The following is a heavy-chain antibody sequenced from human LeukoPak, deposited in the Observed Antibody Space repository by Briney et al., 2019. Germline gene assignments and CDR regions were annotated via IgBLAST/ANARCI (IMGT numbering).Heavy chain of an antibody. CDR2: INHSGST. CDR3: AGRPPIVVVVAATPFDAFDM. D-gene: IGHD2-15*01. CDR1: GGSISSGGYY. Sequence: SETLSLTCTVSGGSISSGGYYWNWIRQPPGKGLEWIGEINHSGSTNYNPSLKSRVTISVDTSKNQFSLKLSSVTAADTAVYYCAGRPPIVVVVAATPFDAFDMWGQGTMVTVSS. J-gene: IGHJ3*02. V-gene: IGHV4-39*07.